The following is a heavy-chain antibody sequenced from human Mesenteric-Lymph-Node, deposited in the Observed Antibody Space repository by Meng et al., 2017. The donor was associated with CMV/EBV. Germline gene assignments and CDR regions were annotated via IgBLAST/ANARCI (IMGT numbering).Heavy chain of an antibody. J-gene: IGHJ3*02. CDR2: IYYSGST. V-gene: IGHV4-39*07. CDR1: GGSFSSYY. CDR3: ARGVVPAAARAFDI. D-gene: IGHD2-2*01. Sequence: GSLRLSCAVYGGSFSSYYWGWIRQPPGKGLEWIGSIYYSGSTYYNPSLKSRVTISVDTSKNQFSLKLSSVTAADTAVYYCARGVVPAAARAFDIWGQGTMVTVSS.